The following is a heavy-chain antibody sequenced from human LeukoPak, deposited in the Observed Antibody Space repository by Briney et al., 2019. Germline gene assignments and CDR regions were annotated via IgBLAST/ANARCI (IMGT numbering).Heavy chain of an antibody. V-gene: IGHV6-1*01. J-gene: IGHJ4*02. CDR3: AREDHIVVVPAAKIGTFDY. Sequence: SQTLSLTCAISGDSVSSNSAAWNWIRQSPSRGLEWLGRTYYRSKWYNDYAVSVKIRITINPDTSKNQFSLQLNSVTPEDTAVYYCAREDHIVVVPAAKIGTFDYWGQGTLVTVSS. D-gene: IGHD2-2*01. CDR1: GDSVSSNSAA. CDR2: TYYRSKWYN.